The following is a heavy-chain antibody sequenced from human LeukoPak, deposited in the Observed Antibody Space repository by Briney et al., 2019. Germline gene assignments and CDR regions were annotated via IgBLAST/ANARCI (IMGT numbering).Heavy chain of an antibody. CDR2: INPNSGGT. CDR1: GYTFTGYY. CDR3: ARVARIQLWTPDRGRYYYYGMDV. Sequence: GASVKVSCKASGYTFTGYYMHWVRQAPGQGLEWMGWINPNSGGTNYAQKFQGRVTMTRNTSISTAYMELSSLRSEDTAVYYCARVARIQLWTPDRGRYYYYGMDVWGQGTTVTVSS. V-gene: IGHV1-2*02. D-gene: IGHD5-18*01. J-gene: IGHJ6*02.